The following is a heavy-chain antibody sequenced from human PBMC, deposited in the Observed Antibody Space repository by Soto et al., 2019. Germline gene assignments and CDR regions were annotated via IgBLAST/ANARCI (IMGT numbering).Heavy chain of an antibody. Sequence: EXLKMTFKSSGYXFTSYLLIWVRHMPGKGLEWMGRIDPSDSDTRYSPSFQGQVTISADKSISTSYLQWSSLKASETAMYYCARLSGSYSYYYYGMDVWGQGTTVTVSS. V-gene: IGHV5-51*01. CDR3: ARLSGSYSYYYYGMDV. CDR2: IDPSDSDT. J-gene: IGHJ6*02. CDR1: GYXFTSYL. D-gene: IGHD1-26*01.